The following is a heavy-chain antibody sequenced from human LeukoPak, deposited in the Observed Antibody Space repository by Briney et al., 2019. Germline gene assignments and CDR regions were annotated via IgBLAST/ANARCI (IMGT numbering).Heavy chain of an antibody. V-gene: IGHV3-48*04. CDR3: ARDHRYGSGSLDH. J-gene: IGHJ5*02. CDR2: ISSSSTTI. Sequence: GGSLRLSCAASGFTFSSYSMNWVRQAPGKGLEWISYISSSSTTISYADSVEGRFSISRDNAKRSVYLQMNGLRAEDTAMYYCARDHRYGSGSLDHWGQGILVIVSS. D-gene: IGHD3-10*01. CDR1: GFTFSSYS.